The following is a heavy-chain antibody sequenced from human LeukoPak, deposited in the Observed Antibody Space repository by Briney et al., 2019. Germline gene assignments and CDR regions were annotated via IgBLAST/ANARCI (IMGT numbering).Heavy chain of an antibody. CDR3: ARVDPNYYDSSGYWWGAFDI. J-gene: IGHJ3*02. D-gene: IGHD3-22*01. V-gene: IGHV1-18*01. CDR2: ISAYNGNT. CDR1: GYTFTSYG. Sequence: ASVKVSCKASGYTFTSYGISWVRRAPGQGHEWMGWISAYNGNTNYAQKLQGRVTMTTDTSTSTAYMEMRSLRSDDTAVYYCARVDPNYYDSSGYWWGAFDIWGQGTMVTVSS.